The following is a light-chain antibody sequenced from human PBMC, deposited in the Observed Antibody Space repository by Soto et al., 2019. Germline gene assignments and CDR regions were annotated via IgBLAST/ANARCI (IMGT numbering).Light chain of an antibody. CDR1: SSDVGTYTY. CDR3: CSYAGSYTHV. Sequence: QSALTQPRSVSGSPGQSVTISCTGTSSDVGTYTYVSWYQQHPGKAPKLIIYDVIKRPSGVPDRFSGSKSGNTASLTISGLQAEDEADYYCCSYAGSYTHVFGTGTKLTVI. J-gene: IGLJ1*01. CDR2: DVI. V-gene: IGLV2-11*01.